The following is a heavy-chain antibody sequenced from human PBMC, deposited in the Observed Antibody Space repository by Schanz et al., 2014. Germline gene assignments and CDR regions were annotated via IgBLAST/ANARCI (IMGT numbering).Heavy chain of an antibody. Sequence: EVQLLESGGGLAQPGGSLRLACAASGFNFNTYAMSWVRQAPGKGLEWVSGLTEGGGGTYYTDAVKGRFTISRDSSKNTLYLQMNSLRADDTAVHYCAKSKSQLPLFDYWGQGTLVAVSS. D-gene: IGHD2-21*01. CDR2: LTEGGGGT. J-gene: IGHJ4*02. CDR3: AKSKSQLPLFDY. V-gene: IGHV3-23*01. CDR1: GFNFNTYA.